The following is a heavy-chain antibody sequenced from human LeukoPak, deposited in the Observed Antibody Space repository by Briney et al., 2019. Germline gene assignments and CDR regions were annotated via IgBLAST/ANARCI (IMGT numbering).Heavy chain of an antibody. CDR3: ARVSDSSPYYYGMDV. CDR2: ITKTDEYI. CDR1: GFSFSIYT. V-gene: IGHV3-21*01. J-gene: IGHJ6*02. D-gene: IGHD6-13*01. Sequence: GGSLRLSCVASGFSFSIYTMNWVRQAPGKGLEWVSSITKTDEYIYYADSVKGRFTISRDNTKNPLFLQMNSLRAEDTAVYFCARVSDSSPYYYGMDVWGLGTTVTVSS.